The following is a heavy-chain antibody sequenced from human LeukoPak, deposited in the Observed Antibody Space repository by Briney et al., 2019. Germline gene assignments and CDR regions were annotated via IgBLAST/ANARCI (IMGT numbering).Heavy chain of an antibody. V-gene: IGHV1-2*04. D-gene: IGHD6-13*01. CDR2: INPNSGGT. J-gene: IGHJ3*02. CDR1: GYTFTGYY. Sequence: ASVKVSCKASGYTFTGYYMHWVRQAPGQGLEWMGWINPNSGGTNYAQKFQGWVTMTRNTSISTAYMELSSLRSEDTAVYYCARGGSWQQLVLDAFDIWGQGTMVTVSS. CDR3: ARGGSWQQLVLDAFDI.